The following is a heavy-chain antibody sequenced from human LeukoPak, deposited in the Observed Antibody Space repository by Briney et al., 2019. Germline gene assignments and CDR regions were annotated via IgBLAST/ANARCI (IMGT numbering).Heavy chain of an antibody. Sequence: ASVKVSCKASGYTFTGYPIGWVRQAPGQGLEWMGWISTYNGNTNYAQKLQGRVTMTTDTSTSTASMELRNLTSDDTAVYYCARGVAGYYDYMDVWGKGITVTVS. CDR1: GYTFTGYP. V-gene: IGHV1-18*01. D-gene: IGHD6-19*01. J-gene: IGHJ6*03. CDR3: ARGVAGYYDYMDV. CDR2: ISTYNGNT.